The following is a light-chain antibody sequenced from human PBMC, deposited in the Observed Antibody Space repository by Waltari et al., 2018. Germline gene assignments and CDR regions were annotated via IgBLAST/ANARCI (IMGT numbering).Light chain of an antibody. J-gene: IGLJ2*01. Sequence: QSVLTQPPSVSEAPRQRVTIACSGRSSNIGNNVGNWYQQVPGEAPKLLIYYDDMLPSGVSDRFSGSRSGTSASLAISGLQSEDEADYYCAAWDDNLNAVVFGGGTKVTVL. CDR1: SSNIGNNV. CDR3: AAWDDNLNAVV. CDR2: YDD. V-gene: IGLV1-36*01.